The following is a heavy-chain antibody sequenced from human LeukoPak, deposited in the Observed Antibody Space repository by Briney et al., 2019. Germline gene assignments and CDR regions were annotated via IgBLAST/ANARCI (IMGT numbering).Heavy chain of an antibody. CDR1: GFTFSTYG. CDR3: AKDLWLWCSGGSCDRVGYEY. D-gene: IGHD2-15*01. CDR2: IWYDGSNK. J-gene: IGHJ4*02. Sequence: PGRSLRLSCAASGFTFSTYGMHWVRQAPGKGLEWVALIWYDGSNKSYADSVKGRFTISRDNSKNTLYLQMNSLRTEDTAVYYCAKDLWLWCSGGSCDRVGYEYWGQGTLVTVSS. V-gene: IGHV3-33*06.